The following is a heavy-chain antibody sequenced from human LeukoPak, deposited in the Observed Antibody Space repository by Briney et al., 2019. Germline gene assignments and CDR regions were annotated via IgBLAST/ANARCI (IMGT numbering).Heavy chain of an antibody. J-gene: IGHJ4*02. CDR1: GFTFSNAW. V-gene: IGHV3-15*01. CDR3: TTFAVRGPIDY. D-gene: IGHD3-10*01. CDR2: IKSKTDGGTT. Sequence: PGGSLRLSCAASGFTFSNAWISWVRQAPGKGLEWVGRIKSKTDGGTTDYAAPVKGRFTISRDDSKNTLYLQMNSLKTEDTAVYYCTTFAVRGPIDYWGQRTLVTVSS.